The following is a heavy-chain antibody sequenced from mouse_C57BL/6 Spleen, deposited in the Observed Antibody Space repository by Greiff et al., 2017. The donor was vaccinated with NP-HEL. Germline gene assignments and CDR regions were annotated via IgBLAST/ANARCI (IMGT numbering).Heavy chain of an antibody. CDR3: ARDGYDGDWYFDV. D-gene: IGHD2-14*01. CDR1: GFTFSDYY. J-gene: IGHJ1*03. V-gene: IGHV5-16*01. CDR2: INYDGSST. Sequence: EVQLVESEGGLVQPGSSMKLSCTASGFTFSDYYMAWVRQVPEKGLEWVANINYDGSSTYYLDSLKSRFIISRDNAKNILYLQMSSLKSEDTATYYCARDGYDGDWYFDVWGTGTTVTVSS.